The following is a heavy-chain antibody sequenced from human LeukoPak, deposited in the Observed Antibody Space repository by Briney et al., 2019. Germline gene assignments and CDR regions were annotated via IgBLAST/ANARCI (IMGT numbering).Heavy chain of an antibody. CDR2: TRNKANSYTT. Sequence: GESLKLSCAASGFTFSDHYMDWVRQAPGKGLEWVGRTRNKANSYTTEYAASVKGRFTISRDDSKNSLYLQMNSLRAEDTAVNIVGLTVTQGDYFDFWGQGTLVSVSS. CDR3: GLTVTQGDYFDF. V-gene: IGHV3-72*01. CDR1: GFTFSDHY. J-gene: IGHJ4*02. D-gene: IGHD4-17*01.